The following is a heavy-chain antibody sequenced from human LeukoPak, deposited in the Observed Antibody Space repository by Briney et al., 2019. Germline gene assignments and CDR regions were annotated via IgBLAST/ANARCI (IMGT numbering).Heavy chain of an antibody. CDR1: GFTVSSNY. CDR3: ASLDCSGGSCYSSVNY. Sequence: GGSLRLSCAASGFTVSSNYMSWVRQAPGKGLEWVSYISSSGSTIYYADSVKGRFTISRDNAKNSLYLQMNSLRAEDTAVYYCASLDCSGGSCYSSVNYWGQGTLVTVSS. J-gene: IGHJ4*02. D-gene: IGHD2-15*01. CDR2: ISSSGSTI. V-gene: IGHV3-11*04.